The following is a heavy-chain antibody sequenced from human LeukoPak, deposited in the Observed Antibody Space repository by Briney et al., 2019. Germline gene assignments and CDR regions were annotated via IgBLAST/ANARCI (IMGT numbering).Heavy chain of an antibody. V-gene: IGHV3-7*01. Sequence: GGSLRLSCAASGLTFSNAWMSWVRQAPGKGLEWVANIKQDGSEKYYVDSVKGRFTISRDNAKNSLYLQMNSLRAEDTAVYYCARDRLGDFDYWGQGTLVTVSS. CDR1: GLTFSNAW. CDR2: IKQDGSEK. J-gene: IGHJ4*02. D-gene: IGHD4-11*01. CDR3: ARDRLGDFDY.